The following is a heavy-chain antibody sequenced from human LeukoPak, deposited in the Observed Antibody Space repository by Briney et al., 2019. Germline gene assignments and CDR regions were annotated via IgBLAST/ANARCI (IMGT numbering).Heavy chain of an antibody. CDR3: AKGGESSGYYGGPDY. Sequence: GGSLRLSCAASGFTFSPYWMHWVRQPPGKGLVWVSRINGDGSSTNYADSVKGRFTISRDNSKNTLYLQMNSLRGEDTAVYYCAKGGESSGYYGGPDYWGQGTLVTVSS. CDR2: INGDGSST. V-gene: IGHV3-74*01. J-gene: IGHJ4*02. CDR1: GFTFSPYW. D-gene: IGHD3-22*01.